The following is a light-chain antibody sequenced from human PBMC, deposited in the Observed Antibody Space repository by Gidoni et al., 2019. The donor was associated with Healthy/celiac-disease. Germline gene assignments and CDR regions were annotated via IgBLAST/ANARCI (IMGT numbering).Light chain of an antibody. CDR2: WAS. CDR1: QSVLYSSNNKNY. V-gene: IGKV4-1*01. J-gene: IGKJ2*01. Sequence: DIVMTQSLDSLAVSLGERDTINCKSSQSVLYSSNNKNYLAWYQQKPGQHPKLSIYWASTRESGVPDRFSGSGSVTDFTLTNSSLQAEDVAVYYCQQYYSTPPYTFGQGTKLEIK. CDR3: QQYYSTPPYT.